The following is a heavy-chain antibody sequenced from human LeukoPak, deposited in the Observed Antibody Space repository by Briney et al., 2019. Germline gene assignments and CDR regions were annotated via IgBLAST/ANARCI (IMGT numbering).Heavy chain of an antibody. CDR1: GGSISSGDYY. V-gene: IGHV4-30-4*01. CDR3: ARRPFSSAAVNWFDP. J-gene: IGHJ5*02. D-gene: IGHD6-13*01. Sequence: KSSETLSLTCTVSGGSISSGDYYWSWIRQPPGKGLEWIGYIYYSGSTYYNPSLKSRVTISVDTSKNQFSLKLSSVTAADTAVYYCARRPFSSAAVNWFDPWGQGTLVTVSS. CDR2: IYYSGST.